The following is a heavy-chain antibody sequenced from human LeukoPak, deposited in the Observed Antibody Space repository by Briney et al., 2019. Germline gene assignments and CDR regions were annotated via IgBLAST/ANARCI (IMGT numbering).Heavy chain of an antibody. CDR2: IYSGGRT. CDR1: GFTVSSNY. V-gene: IGHV3-66*01. D-gene: IGHD5-18*01. CDR3: ARASQLWSAYDY. Sequence: GGSMRLASAASGFTVSSNYMSWDRQAPGKWLEWVSVIYSGGRTYYADYVKGRFAISRDNSKNTLYLQMNSLRAEDTAVYYCARASQLWSAYDYWGQGALVTVSS. J-gene: IGHJ4*02.